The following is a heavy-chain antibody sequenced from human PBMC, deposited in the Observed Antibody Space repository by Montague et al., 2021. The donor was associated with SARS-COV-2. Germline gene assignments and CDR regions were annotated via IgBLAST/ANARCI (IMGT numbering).Heavy chain of an antibody. V-gene: IGHV4-39*01. CDR3: ARHVTFGGVVVALDY. D-gene: IGHD3-16*02. CDR2: IFYSGTT. Sequence: SETLSLTCTVSGASISSSENSWGWIRQSLGKGLEWFGSIFYSGTTYFNPSLRSRIAISVDTSKNQFSLKVTSVTAADTAVYYCARHVTFGGVVVALDYWGQGHLVSVSS. CDR1: GASISSSENS. J-gene: IGHJ4*02.